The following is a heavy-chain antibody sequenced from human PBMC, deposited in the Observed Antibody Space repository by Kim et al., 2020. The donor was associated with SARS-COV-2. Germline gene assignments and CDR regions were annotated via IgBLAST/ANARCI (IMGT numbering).Heavy chain of an antibody. D-gene: IGHD3-3*01. V-gene: IGHV4-59*09. J-gene: IGHJ4*02. Sequence: LKSRVTISVDTSKNHFSLKLSSVTAADTAVYYCARGITIFGVVIPYFDYWGQGTLVTVSS. CDR3: ARGITIFGVVIPYFDY.